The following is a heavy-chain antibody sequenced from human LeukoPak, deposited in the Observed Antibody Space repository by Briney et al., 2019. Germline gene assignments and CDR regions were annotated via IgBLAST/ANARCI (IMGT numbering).Heavy chain of an antibody. CDR1: GFTFSVCG. Sequence: PGRSLRLSCAASGFTFSVCGMHWVRQAPGRGLEWVAAIASDGSDIHYVDSVKGRFTISRDNSKNTLYLQMNSLRPEDTAVYYCARGRPHGNDYWGQGTLVTVSS. CDR3: ARGRPHGNDY. V-gene: IGHV3-30*03. CDR2: IASDGSDI. J-gene: IGHJ4*02. D-gene: IGHD4-23*01.